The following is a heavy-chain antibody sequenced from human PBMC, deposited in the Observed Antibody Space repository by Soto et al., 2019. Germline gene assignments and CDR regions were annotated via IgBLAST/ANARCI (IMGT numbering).Heavy chain of an antibody. CDR3: ARSSGALNSYDFWSGYYTT. J-gene: IGHJ4*02. CDR1: GGSVSSGSYY. V-gene: IGHV4-61*01. CDR2: IYYSGST. Sequence: SETLSLTCTVSGGSVSSGSYYWSWIRQPPGKGLEWIGYIYYSGSTNYIPSLKSRVTISVDTSKNQFSLKLSSVTAADTAVYYCARSSGALNSYDFWSGYYTTWGQGTLVTAPQ. D-gene: IGHD3-3*01.